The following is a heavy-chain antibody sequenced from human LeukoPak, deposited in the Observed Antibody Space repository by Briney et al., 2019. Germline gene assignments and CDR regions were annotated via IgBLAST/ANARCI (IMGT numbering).Heavy chain of an antibody. CDR3: ATTRPGDYLDY. V-gene: IGHV3-7*05. Sequence: GGSLRLSCVASAFTFSNHRMSWVRQAPGKGLEWVASVKEDGSEKYYVDSMKGRFTISRDNAKNTLYLQMNSLRAEDTAVYYCATTRPGDYLDYWGQGTLVTVSS. CDR1: AFTFSNHR. D-gene: IGHD1/OR15-1a*01. J-gene: IGHJ4*02. CDR2: VKEDGSEK.